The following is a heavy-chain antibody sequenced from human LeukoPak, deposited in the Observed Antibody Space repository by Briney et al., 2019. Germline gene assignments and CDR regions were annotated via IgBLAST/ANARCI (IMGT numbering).Heavy chain of an antibody. V-gene: IGHV3-7*01. D-gene: IGHD3-16*01. CDR2: IKQDGSEK. J-gene: IGHJ5*02. Sequence: PGGSLRLSCAASGFTFSSYWMSWVRQAPGKGLEWVANIKQDGSEKYYVDSVKGRFTISGDNAKNSLYLQMNSLRAEDTAVYYCARDLEGGSFDPWGQGTLVTVSS. CDR3: ARDLEGGSFDP. CDR1: GFTFSSYW.